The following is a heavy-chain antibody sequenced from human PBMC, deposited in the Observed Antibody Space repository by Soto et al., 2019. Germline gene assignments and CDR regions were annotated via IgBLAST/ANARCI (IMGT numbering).Heavy chain of an antibody. CDR2: IYYSGST. V-gene: IGHV4-31*03. D-gene: IGHD3-22*01. CDR3: ARTYYDSSGYWWGYNWFDP. CDR1: GGSISSGGYY. J-gene: IGHJ5*02. Sequence: SETLSLTCTVSGGSISSGGYYWSWIRQHPGKGLEWIGYIYYSGSTYYNPSLKSRVTISVDTSKNQFSLKLSSVTAADTAVYYCARTYYDSSGYWWGYNWFDPWGQGTLVTVSS.